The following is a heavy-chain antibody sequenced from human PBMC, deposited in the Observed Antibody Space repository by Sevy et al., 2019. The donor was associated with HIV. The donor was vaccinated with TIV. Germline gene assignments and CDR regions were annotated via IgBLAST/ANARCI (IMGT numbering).Heavy chain of an antibody. Sequence: ASVKVSCKVSGYTLTELSMHWVRQAPGEGLEWMGGFDPEDGETIYAQKFQGRVTMTEDTSTDTAYMELSSLRSEDTAVYYCATGTKWELPLFETWGGQGTLVTVSS. CDR1: GYTLTELS. V-gene: IGHV1-24*01. D-gene: IGHD1-26*01. CDR2: FDPEDGET. CDR3: ATGTKWELPLFETW. J-gene: IGHJ4*02.